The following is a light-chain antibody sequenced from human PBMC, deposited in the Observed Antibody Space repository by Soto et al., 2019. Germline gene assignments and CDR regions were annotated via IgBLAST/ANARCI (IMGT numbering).Light chain of an antibody. CDR1: QNIDIN. Sequence: DIVMTQSPATLSVSPGETATLSCRASQNIDINLVWYQQKPGQAPRLLIFRASTRATGIPDRFSGSGSGTEFTLTISRLQSEDIAVYYCQKYHHWPPITFGQGTRLEIK. V-gene: IGKV3-15*01. J-gene: IGKJ5*01. CDR2: RAS. CDR3: QKYHHWPPIT.